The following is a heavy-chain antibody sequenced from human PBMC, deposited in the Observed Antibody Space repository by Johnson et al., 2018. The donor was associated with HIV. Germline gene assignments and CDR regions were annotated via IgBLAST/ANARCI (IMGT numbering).Heavy chain of an antibody. V-gene: IGHV3-66*03. CDR2: IYSGGST. CDR1: GFTVSSNY. CDR3: AKEQWFGELFSAFDI. D-gene: IGHD3-10*01. Sequence: EVQLVESGGGLIQPGGSLRLSCAASGFTVSSNYMSWVRQAPGKGLEWVSVIYSGGSTYYADSVKGRFTISRDNSKNTLYLQMNSLRAEDTAVYYCAKEQWFGELFSAFDIWGQGAMVTVSS. J-gene: IGHJ3*02.